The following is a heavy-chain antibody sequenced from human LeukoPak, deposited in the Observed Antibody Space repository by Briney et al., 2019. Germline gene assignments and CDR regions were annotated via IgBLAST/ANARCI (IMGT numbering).Heavy chain of an antibody. J-gene: IGHJ6*03. CDR1: GGTFSSYA. Sequence: ASVKVSCKASGGTFSSYAISWVRQAPGQGLEWMGGIIPIFGTANYAQKFQGRVTITADESTSTAYMELSSLRSEDTAVYYCASWFGDSSSWCPYYYYYYMDVWGKGTTVTVSS. D-gene: IGHD6-13*01. CDR3: ASWFGDSSSWCPYYYYYYMDV. CDR2: IIPIFGTA. V-gene: IGHV1-69*13.